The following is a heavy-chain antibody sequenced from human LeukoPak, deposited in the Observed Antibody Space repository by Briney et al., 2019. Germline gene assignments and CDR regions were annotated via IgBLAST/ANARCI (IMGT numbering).Heavy chain of an antibody. J-gene: IGHJ5*02. CDR2: ITGDTEST. CDR1: GFIFDDYA. CDR3: VKEWYSSSWYWFDP. Sequence: GGSLILSCAASGFIFDDYAMHWVRQAPGKGLEWVSLITGDTESTYYADSVKGRFTISRDNSKNSLYLQMNSLRTEDTALYYCVKEWYSSSWYWFDPWGQGTLVTVSS. D-gene: IGHD6-13*01. V-gene: IGHV3-43*02.